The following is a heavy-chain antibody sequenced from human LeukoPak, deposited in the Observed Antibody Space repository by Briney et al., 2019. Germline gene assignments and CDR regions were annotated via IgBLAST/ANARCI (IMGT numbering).Heavy chain of an antibody. CDR2: INHSGST. Sequence: SETLSLTCAVYGGSFSGYYWSWIRQPPGKGLEWIGEINHSGSTNYNPSLKSRVTISVDTSKNQFSLKLSSVTAADTAVYYCARGRRVVPAATTYGVGDLDYWGQGTLVTVSS. J-gene: IGHJ4*02. CDR1: GGSFSGYY. CDR3: ARGRRVVPAATTYGVGDLDY. D-gene: IGHD2-2*01. V-gene: IGHV4-34*01.